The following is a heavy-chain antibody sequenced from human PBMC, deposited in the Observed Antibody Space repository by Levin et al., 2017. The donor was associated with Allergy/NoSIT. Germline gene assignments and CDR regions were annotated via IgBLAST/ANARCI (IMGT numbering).Heavy chain of an antibody. V-gene: IGHV1-69*13. CDR1: GGTFSTYA. CDR2: IIPIFGTA. CDR3: ARAGGGSTMVRGDTDNWFDP. Sequence: GASVKVSCKASGGTFSTYAISWVRQAPGQGLEWMGGIIPIFGTANYAQKFQGRVTITADESTSTAYMELSSLRSEDTAVYYCARAGGGSTMVRGDTDNWFDPWGQGTLVTVSS. J-gene: IGHJ5*02. D-gene: IGHD3-10*01.